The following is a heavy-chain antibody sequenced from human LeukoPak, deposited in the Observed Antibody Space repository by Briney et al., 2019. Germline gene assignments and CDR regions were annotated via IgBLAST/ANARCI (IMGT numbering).Heavy chain of an antibody. V-gene: IGHV3-21*04. CDR2: ISSSSSDI. D-gene: IGHD1-26*01. CDR3: ARALSREHAFDI. CDR1: GFTFSAFS. Sequence: GGSLRLSCAASGFTFSAFSMNWVRQAPGKGLEWVSAISSSSSDIYYTDSVKGRFTISRDNSKDTLYLQMNSLRVEDTAVYYCARALSREHAFDIWGQGTMVTVSS. J-gene: IGHJ3*02.